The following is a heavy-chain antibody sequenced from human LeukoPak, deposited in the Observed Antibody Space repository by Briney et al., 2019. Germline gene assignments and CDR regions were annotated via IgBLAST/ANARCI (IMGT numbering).Heavy chain of an antibody. CDR1: GYTFTSYA. CDR3: ARAISSGWYPDYFDY. D-gene: IGHD6-19*01. V-gene: IGHV7-4-1*02. J-gene: IGHJ4*02. Sequence: ASVKVSCKASGYTFTSYALNWVRQAPGQGLEWMGWINTKTGNPTHALDFTGRFVFSLDTSVSTAYLQISSLKAEDTAVYYCARAISSGWYPDYFDYWGQGTLVTVSS. CDR2: INTKTGNP.